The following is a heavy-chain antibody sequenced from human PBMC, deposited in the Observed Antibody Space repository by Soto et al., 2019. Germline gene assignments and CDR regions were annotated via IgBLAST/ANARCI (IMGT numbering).Heavy chain of an antibody. V-gene: IGHV3-23*01. CDR3: AKRAYGSDFDY. J-gene: IGHJ4*02. Sequence: EVQLLESGGGLVQPGGSLRLSCAASGFTFSSYAMNWVRQAPGKGLEWVSVISGSGGSTYYADSVKGRFTMSRDNSKNTLYLQMSGLRAEDAAVYCWAKRAYGSDFDYWGQGTLVTVSS. D-gene: IGHD3-10*01. CDR1: GFTFSSYA. CDR2: ISGSGGST.